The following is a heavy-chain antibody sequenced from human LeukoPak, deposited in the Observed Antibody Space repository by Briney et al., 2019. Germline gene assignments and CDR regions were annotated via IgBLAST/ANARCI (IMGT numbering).Heavy chain of an antibody. Sequence: PAGGSLRLSCVASGFPFSSYWMTWVRQAPRKGLEWVANIKQDGSKKSYVDSVKGRFTISRDNAKNSLYLQMNSLRAEDTAIYYCTRVGYIDEGIDYWGQGTLVTVSS. CDR1: GFPFSSYW. D-gene: IGHD5-24*01. CDR3: TRVGYIDEGIDY. J-gene: IGHJ4*02. CDR2: IKQDGSKK. V-gene: IGHV3-7*04.